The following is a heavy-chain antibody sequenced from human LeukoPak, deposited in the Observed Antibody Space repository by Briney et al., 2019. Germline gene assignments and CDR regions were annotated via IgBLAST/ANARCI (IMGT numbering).Heavy chain of an antibody. CDR3: ARDSRRVGATGGSDY. CDR1: GFTFSRYW. D-gene: IGHD1-26*01. J-gene: IGHJ4*02. CDR2: IKQDGSEK. V-gene: IGHV3-7*01. Sequence: GGSLRLSCAASGFTFSRYWMSWVRQAPGKGLEWVANIKQDGSEKYYVNSVEGRFTISRDNAKNSLYLQMNSLRAEDTAVYYCARDSRRVGATGGSDYWGQGTLVTVSS.